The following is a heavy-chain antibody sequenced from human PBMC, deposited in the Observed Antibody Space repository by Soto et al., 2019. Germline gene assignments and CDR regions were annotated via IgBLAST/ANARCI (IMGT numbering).Heavy chain of an antibody. D-gene: IGHD6-19*01. CDR1: GGSISSSSYY. Sequence: PSETLSLTCSVSGGSISSSSYYWGWIRQPPGKGLEWIGSIYYSGSTYYNPSLKSRVTISIDKSKNQFSLKLSSLTAADTAVYYCARGGPHPDSSGWYLGNYYYGMDVWGQGNTVTSP. CDR3: ARGGPHPDSSGWYLGNYYYGMDV. CDR2: IYYSGST. V-gene: IGHV4-39*01. J-gene: IGHJ6*02.